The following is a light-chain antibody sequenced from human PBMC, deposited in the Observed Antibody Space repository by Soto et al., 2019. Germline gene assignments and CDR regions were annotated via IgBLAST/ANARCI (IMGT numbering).Light chain of an antibody. CDR3: TSYASSDVLV. V-gene: IGLV2-14*01. J-gene: IGLJ2*01. CDR1: SSDIGAYNY. Sequence: QSALTQPASVSGSPGQSITISCTGTSSDIGAYNYVSWYQQHPGRAPKVLISEVSNRPSGVSFRFSASKSGNTASLTISGLRAEDEADYFCTSYASSDVLVFGGGTKVTVL. CDR2: EVS.